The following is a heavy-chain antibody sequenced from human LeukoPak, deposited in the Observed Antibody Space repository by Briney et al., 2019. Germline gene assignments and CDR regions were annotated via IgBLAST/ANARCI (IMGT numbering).Heavy chain of an antibody. D-gene: IGHD3-3*01. CDR2: ISGSGGST. Sequence: GGSLRLSCAASGFTFSSYAMSWVRQAPGKGLEWVSGISGSGGSTYYADSVKGRFTISRDNSKNTLYLQMNSLRAEDTAVYYCAKGDDFWSGAPPDYWGQGTLVTVSS. V-gene: IGHV3-23*01. J-gene: IGHJ4*02. CDR1: GFTFSSYA. CDR3: AKGDDFWSGAPPDY.